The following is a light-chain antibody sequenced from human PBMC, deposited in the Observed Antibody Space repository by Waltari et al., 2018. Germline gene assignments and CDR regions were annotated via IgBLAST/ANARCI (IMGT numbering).Light chain of an antibody. CDR3: QHSDGPSP. CDR1: QTISNH. J-gene: IGKJ2*01. V-gene: IGKV1-39*01. CDR2: GVS. Sequence: DIQMTQSPSSLSASVGDRVTITCRASQTISNHLNLYQHKPGPAPRRLIFGVSSLRGGVPSRFRGSGSETDFTLTISGLQPEDLATYYCQHSDGPSPFGQGTKLEIK.